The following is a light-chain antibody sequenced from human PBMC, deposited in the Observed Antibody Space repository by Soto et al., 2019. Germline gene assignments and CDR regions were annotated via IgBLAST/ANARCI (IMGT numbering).Light chain of an antibody. CDR1: SSDVGGYNY. Sequence: QSVLTQPASVSGSPGQSITISCTGTSSDVGGYNYVSWYQQHPGKAPKLMIYDVSNRPSGVSNRFSGSKSGNTASLTISGLQAEDEADYYCSSHTSSSWVVFGGGTKLTVL. CDR2: DVS. V-gene: IGLV2-14*01. CDR3: SSHTSSSWVV. J-gene: IGLJ2*01.